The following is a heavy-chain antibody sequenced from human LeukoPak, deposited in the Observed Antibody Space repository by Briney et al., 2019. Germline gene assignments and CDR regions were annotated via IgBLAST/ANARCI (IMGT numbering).Heavy chain of an antibody. CDR2: ITPILGIA. CDR1: GYTFTGYA. Sequence: SVKVSCKASGYTFTGYAINWVRQAPGQGLEWMGRITPILGIANYAQKFQGRVTITADKSTSTAYMELSSLRSEDTAVYYCARYRDRPRGMFHSSWPYWGRATLATVSS. J-gene: IGHJ4*02. V-gene: IGHV1-69*04. CDR3: ARYRDRPRGMFHSSWPY. D-gene: IGHD6-13*01.